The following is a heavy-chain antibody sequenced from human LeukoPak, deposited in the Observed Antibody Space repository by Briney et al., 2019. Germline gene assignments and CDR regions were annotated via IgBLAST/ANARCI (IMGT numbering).Heavy chain of an antibody. CDR3: WGLGQLVLLVAFDI. V-gene: IGHV3-30*02. CDR1: GFSFSTYT. J-gene: IGHJ3*02. CDR2: IRYDGSNK. Sequence: GGSLRLSCTASGFSFSTYTMHWVRQAPGKGLEWVAFIRYDGSNKYYADSVKGRFTISRDNSKNTLYLQMNSLRAEDTAVYYCWGLGQLVLLVAFDIWGQGTMVTVSS. D-gene: IGHD6-6*01.